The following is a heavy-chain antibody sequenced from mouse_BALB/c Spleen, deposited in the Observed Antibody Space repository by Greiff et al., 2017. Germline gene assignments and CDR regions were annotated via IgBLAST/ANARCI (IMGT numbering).Heavy chain of an antibody. V-gene: IGHV1-81*01. CDR2: IYPGSGST. CDR3: ARSYDGYYPPWFAY. D-gene: IGHD2-3*01. CDR1: GYTFTDYV. Sequence: QVQLQQSGPELVKPGASVKMSCKASGYTFTDYVISWVKQRTGQGLEWIGEIYPGSGSTYYNEKFKGKATLTADKSSNTAYMQLSSLTSEDSAVYFCARSYDGYYPPWFAYWGQGTLVTVSA. J-gene: IGHJ3*01.